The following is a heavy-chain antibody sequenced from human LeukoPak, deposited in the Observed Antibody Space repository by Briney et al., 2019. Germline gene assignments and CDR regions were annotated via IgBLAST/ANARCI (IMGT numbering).Heavy chain of an antibody. Sequence: GGSLRLSCAASGFTFSDYYMSWIRQAPGKGLEWVSYISSSGNTIYYADSVKGRFTISRDNAKNSLYLQMNSLRAEDTAVYYCARGDYDFWSGYSGVFDYWGQGTLVTVSS. J-gene: IGHJ4*02. CDR3: ARGDYDFWSGYSGVFDY. V-gene: IGHV3-11*04. D-gene: IGHD3-3*01. CDR2: ISSSGNTI. CDR1: GFTFSDYY.